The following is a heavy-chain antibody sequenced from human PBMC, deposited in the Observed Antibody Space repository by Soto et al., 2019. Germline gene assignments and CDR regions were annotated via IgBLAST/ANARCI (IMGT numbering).Heavy chain of an antibody. V-gene: IGHV4-30-4*01. Sequence: PSETLSLTCTVSGGSISSGDYYWSWIRQPPGKGLEWIGYTYYSGSTYYNPSLKSRVTISVDTSKNQFSLKLSSVTAADTAVYYCARAPKNCSGGSCYSGTSRLDYWGQGTLVTVSS. D-gene: IGHD2-15*01. CDR1: GGSISSGDYY. J-gene: IGHJ4*02. CDR3: ARAPKNCSGGSCYSGTSRLDY. CDR2: TYYSGST.